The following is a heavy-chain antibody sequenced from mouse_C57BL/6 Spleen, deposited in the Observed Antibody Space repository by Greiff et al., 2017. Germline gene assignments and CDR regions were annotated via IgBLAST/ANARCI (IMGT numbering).Heavy chain of an antibody. D-gene: IGHD2-4*01. CDR3: ARGKGYYDYDGSWFAY. CDR2: IDPNSGGT. Sequence: QVQLKQPGAELVKPGASVKLSCKASGYTFTSYWMHWVKQRPGRGLEWIGRIDPNSGGTKYNEKFKSKATLTVDKPSSTAYMQLSSLTSEDSAVYYCARGKGYYDYDGSWFAYWGQGTLVTVSA. J-gene: IGHJ3*01. V-gene: IGHV1-72*01. CDR1: GYTFTSYW.